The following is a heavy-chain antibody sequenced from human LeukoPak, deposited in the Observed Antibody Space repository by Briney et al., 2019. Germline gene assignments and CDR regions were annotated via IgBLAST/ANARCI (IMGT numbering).Heavy chain of an antibody. CDR1: GFTFSSYS. CDR3: ARANGMDV. J-gene: IGHJ6*02. Sequence: PGGSLTLSCAASGFTFSSYSMNWVRQAPGKGLEWVSYISSTSSTIYYADSVKGRFTISRDNAKNSLYLQMSSLRDDDTALYYCARANGMDVWGQGTTVTVSS. V-gene: IGHV3-48*02. CDR2: ISSTSSTI.